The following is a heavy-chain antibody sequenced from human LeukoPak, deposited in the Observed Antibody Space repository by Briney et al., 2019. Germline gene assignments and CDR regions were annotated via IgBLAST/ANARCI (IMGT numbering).Heavy chain of an antibody. CDR3: ARARGVVVVAATFDP. CDR1: GDSISSRHW. Sequence: PSQTLSLTCAVSGDSISSRHWWSWVRQPPGKGLEWIGQIHNSGYTNYNPSLKSRVTISVDKSKNHFSLKLNSVTAADTAVYYCARARGVVVVAATFDPWGQGTLVTVSS. J-gene: IGHJ5*02. CDR2: IHNSGYT. V-gene: IGHV4-4*02. D-gene: IGHD2-15*01.